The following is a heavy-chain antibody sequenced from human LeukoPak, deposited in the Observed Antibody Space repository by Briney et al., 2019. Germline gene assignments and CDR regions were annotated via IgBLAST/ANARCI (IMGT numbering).Heavy chain of an antibody. V-gene: IGHV3-30*18. Sequence: PGRSLRLSCAASGLTFSTYGMHWVRQAPGKGLEWVAVISYDGSNKYYADSVRGRFTISRDNSKNTLYLQMNSLRAEDTAVYYCAKDRGSIVVVVRYYGMDVWGQGTTVTVSS. CDR1: GLTFSTYG. J-gene: IGHJ6*02. CDR2: ISYDGSNK. D-gene: IGHD2-15*01. CDR3: AKDRGSIVVVVRYYGMDV.